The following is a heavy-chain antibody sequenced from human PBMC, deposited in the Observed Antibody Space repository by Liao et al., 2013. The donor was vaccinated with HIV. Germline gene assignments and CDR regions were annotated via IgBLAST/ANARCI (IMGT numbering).Heavy chain of an antibody. CDR2: INHSGNT. J-gene: IGHJ5*02. CDR1: GGSFSDYA. D-gene: IGHD3/OR15-3a*01. Sequence: QVQLQQWGAGLLKPSETLSLNCAVYGGSFSDYAWTWIRQSPEKGLEWIGEINHSGNTNYNPSLKSRVTISVDTSKNQFSLKLSSVTAADTAVYYCARWDNDFWTGLRSFDPWGQGTLVTVSS. CDR3: ARWDNDFWTGLRSFDP. V-gene: IGHV4-34*01.